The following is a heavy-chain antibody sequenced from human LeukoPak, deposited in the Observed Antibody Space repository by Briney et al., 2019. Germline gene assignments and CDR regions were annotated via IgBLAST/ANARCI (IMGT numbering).Heavy chain of an antibody. CDR2: IKQDGSEE. CDR1: GFTFSSYW. D-gene: IGHD4-17*01. J-gene: IGHJ4*02. CDR3: ARVRGGLRNYLDY. V-gene: IGHV3-7*01. Sequence: PGGSLRLSCAASGFTFSSYWMSWVRQAPGKGLEWVANIKQDGSEEYYVDSVKGRFTISRDNAKNSLYLQMNSLRAEDTAVYYCARVRGGLRNYLDYWGQGTLVTVSS.